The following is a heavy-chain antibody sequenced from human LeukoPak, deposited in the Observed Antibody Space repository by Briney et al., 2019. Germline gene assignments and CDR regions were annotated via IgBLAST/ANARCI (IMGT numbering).Heavy chain of an antibody. CDR2: IYHSGST. D-gene: IGHD3-10*01. CDR1: GGSISSSNW. J-gene: IGHJ4*02. CDR3: ARGFGELLSMSYY. Sequence: SETLSLTCAVSGGSISSSNWWSWVRQPPGKGLEWIGEIYHSGSTNYNPSLKSRVTISVDKSKNQFSLKLSSVTAADTAVYYCARGFGELLSMSYYWGQGTLVTVSS. V-gene: IGHV4-4*02.